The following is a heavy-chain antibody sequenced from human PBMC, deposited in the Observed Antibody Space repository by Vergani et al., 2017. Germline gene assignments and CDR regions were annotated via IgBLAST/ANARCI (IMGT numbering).Heavy chain of an antibody. D-gene: IGHD1-7*01. V-gene: IGHV2-5*04. J-gene: IGHJ6*03. CDR1: GFSLNTRGVS. CDR2: IYWNADQ. Sequence: QITLKESGPTLVKPTQTLTLTCTFSGFSLNTRGVSVAWIRQPPGKALDWLALIYWNADQHYSPSLNNRVTITKDTSKNQVVLTMTNMDYVDTGTYYCVYRKTGCGTTGCFYPFYYYYYMDVRGKGTTVTVSS. CDR3: VYRKTGCGTTGCFYPFYYYYYMDV.